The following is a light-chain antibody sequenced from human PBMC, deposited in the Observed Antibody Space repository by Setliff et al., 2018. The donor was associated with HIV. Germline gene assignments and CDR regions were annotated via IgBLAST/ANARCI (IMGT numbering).Light chain of an antibody. CDR1: NSSIGAGPQ. J-gene: IGLJ1*01. V-gene: IGLV1-40*01. Sequence: QSALTQPPSVSGAPGQRVTISCTGSNSSIGAGPQVHWYQHLPGTAPKLLVYGSTNRPSGVPDRFSGSKSGTSASLAITGLQAEDEADYFCCSYTIGNTLYVFGPGTKV. CDR2: GST. CDR3: CSYTIGNTLYV.